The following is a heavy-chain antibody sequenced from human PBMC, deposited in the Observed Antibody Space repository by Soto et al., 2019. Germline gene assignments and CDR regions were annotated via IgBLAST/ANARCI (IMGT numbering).Heavy chain of an antibody. CDR3: TGYCSSTSCYDFWFDP. D-gene: IGHD2-2*01. CDR1: GFTFSNAW. Sequence: EVQLVESGGGLVKPGWSLRLSCAASGFTFSNAWMNCVRQAPGKGLEWVGRIKSKTDGGTTDYAAPVKGRFTISRDDSKNTLYLQMNSLKTADPAVYYCTGYCSSTSCYDFWFDPWGQGTLVTVSS. V-gene: IGHV3-15*07. J-gene: IGHJ5*02. CDR2: IKSKTDGGTT.